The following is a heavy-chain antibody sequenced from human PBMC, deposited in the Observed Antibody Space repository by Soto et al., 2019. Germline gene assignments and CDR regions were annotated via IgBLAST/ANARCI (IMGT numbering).Heavy chain of an antibody. J-gene: IGHJ6*02. CDR3: AREGLTGTIGLYYYYGLDV. D-gene: IGHD1-7*01. Sequence: QVQLQESGPGLVKPSETLSLTCTVSGGSISSYYWNWIRQPPGKGLEWIGYIYYSGSTNYNSSLKSRVTISVDTSKNQFSLKLRSVTAADTAVYYCAREGLTGTIGLYYYYGLDVWGQGTTVTVSS. V-gene: IGHV4-59*01. CDR1: GGSISSYY. CDR2: IYYSGST.